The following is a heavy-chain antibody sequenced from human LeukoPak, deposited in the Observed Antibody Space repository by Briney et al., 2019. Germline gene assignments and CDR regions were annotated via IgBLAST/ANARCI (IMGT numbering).Heavy chain of an antibody. Sequence: GGSLRLSCVASGFTLSNYWMHWVRQAPGKGLVWVSRINSDGSSTSYADSVKGRFTISRDNGKNTLYLQMNSLSADDTAVYFCTSQFSTAGGYWGQGTLATVSS. V-gene: IGHV3-74*01. CDR2: INSDGSST. D-gene: IGHD4-17*01. J-gene: IGHJ4*02. CDR1: GFTLSNYW. CDR3: TSQFSTAGGY.